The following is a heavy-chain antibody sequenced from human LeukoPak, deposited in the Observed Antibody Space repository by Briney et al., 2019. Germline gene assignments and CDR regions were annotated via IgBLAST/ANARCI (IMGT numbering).Heavy chain of an antibody. Sequence: PSETLSLTCIVSGGSISIYYWSWIRQPPGKGLEWIGYIYNSGSTNYNPSLRSRVTISVDTSKNQFSLKLTSVTAADTAVYYCVRDRELTYWGQGTLVTVSS. V-gene: IGHV4-59*01. CDR1: GGSISIYY. J-gene: IGHJ4*02. CDR2: IYNSGST. CDR3: VRDRELTY. D-gene: IGHD1-26*01.